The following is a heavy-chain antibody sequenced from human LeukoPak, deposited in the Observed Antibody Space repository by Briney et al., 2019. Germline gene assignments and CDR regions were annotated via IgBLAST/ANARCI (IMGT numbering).Heavy chain of an antibody. Sequence: ASVKVSCKASGYTFTGYYMHWVRQAPGQGLEWMGWINPNSGGTNYAQKFQGRVTMTRDTSISTAYMELSRLRSDDTAVYYCAVIQLSSPGLDYWGQGTLVTVSS. CDR2: INPNSGGT. V-gene: IGHV1-2*02. CDR3: AVIQLSSPGLDY. D-gene: IGHD5-18*01. J-gene: IGHJ4*02. CDR1: GYTFTGYY.